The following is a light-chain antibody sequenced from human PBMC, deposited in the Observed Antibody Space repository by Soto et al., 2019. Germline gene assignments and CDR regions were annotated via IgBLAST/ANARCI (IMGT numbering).Light chain of an antibody. Sequence: EIVLTQSPATLSLSPGERATLSCRASQSVRTYLVWYQQKPGQAPRLLIYDTSTRATGVPARFGGSGSGTGFTLTIRSLEPEDFVVYYCQHYGSSPWTFGRGTKVEIK. CDR2: DTS. CDR3: QHYGSSPWT. V-gene: IGKV3-11*01. J-gene: IGKJ1*01. CDR1: QSVRTY.